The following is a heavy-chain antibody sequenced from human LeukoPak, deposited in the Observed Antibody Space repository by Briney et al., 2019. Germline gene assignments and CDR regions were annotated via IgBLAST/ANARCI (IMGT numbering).Heavy chain of an antibody. J-gene: IGHJ6*02. V-gene: IGHV3-9*01. CDR1: GFTFKDYG. D-gene: IGHD1-26*01. CDR3: AKHMRATNTYSFFGLDV. CDR2: INWNGGGT. Sequence: PGGSPRLSCAATGFTFKDYGMHWVRQPPGKGLEWVSSINWNGGGTDYADSVKGRFTISRDNAKNSLYLQLSSLRPEDTALYYCAKHMRATNTYSFFGLDVWVQGTTVTVSS.